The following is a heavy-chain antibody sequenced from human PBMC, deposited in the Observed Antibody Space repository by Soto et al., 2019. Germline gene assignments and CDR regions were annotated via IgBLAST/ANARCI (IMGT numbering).Heavy chain of an antibody. CDR1: GGSFSGYY. Sequence: SETLSLTCAVYGGSFSGYYWSWIRQPPGKGLEWIGEVNHSGSTNYNPSLKSRVTISVDTSKNQFSLKLSSVTAADTAVYYCARGPITTNPRFDPWGQGTLVTVPS. CDR3: ARGPITTNPRFDP. D-gene: IGHD3-22*01. J-gene: IGHJ5*02. CDR2: VNHSGST. V-gene: IGHV4-34*01.